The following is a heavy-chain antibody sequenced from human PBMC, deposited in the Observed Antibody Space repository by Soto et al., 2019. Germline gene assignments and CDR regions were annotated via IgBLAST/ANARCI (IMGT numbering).Heavy chain of an antibody. D-gene: IGHD3-10*01. CDR3: ARGEVRGPFDI. J-gene: IGHJ3*02. CDR2: IHNSGST. V-gene: IGHV4-30-4*01. Sequence: QEQLQESGPGLVKPSQTLSLTCTVSGGSMNSHDYYWSWIRQPPGKGLEWIGYIHNSGSTYYNPSLKSRLTISSDTSQNQFSLRLNSVTAANTALYYSARGEVRGPFDIWGQGTMVTVSS. CDR1: GGSMNSHDYY.